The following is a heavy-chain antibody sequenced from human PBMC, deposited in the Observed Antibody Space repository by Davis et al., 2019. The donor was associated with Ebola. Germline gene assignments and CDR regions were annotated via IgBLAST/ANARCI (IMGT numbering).Heavy chain of an antibody. J-gene: IGHJ6*02. Sequence: SETLSLTCAVSGGSISSSNWWSWVRQPPGKGLEWIGEINHSGSTNYNPSLKSRVTISVDTSKNQFSLKLSSVTAADTAVYYCASRETREDVVVPAAIYYGMDVWGQGTTVTVSS. CDR2: INHSGST. CDR3: ASRETREDVVVPAAIYYGMDV. CDR1: GGSISSSNW. D-gene: IGHD2-2*01. V-gene: IGHV4-4*02.